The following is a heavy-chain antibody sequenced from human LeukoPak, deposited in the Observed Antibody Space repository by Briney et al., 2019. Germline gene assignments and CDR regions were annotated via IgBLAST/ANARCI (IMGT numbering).Heavy chain of an antibody. CDR3: ARVGKRYWFDP. J-gene: IGHJ5*02. CDR1: GYTFTSYY. CDR2: INPSGGST. V-gene: IGHV1-46*03. D-gene: IGHD4-23*01. Sequence: GASVKVSCKASGYTFTSYYMHWVRQAPGQGLEWMGMINPSGGSTSYAQKFQGRVAMTRDTSTSTVYMELSSLRSEDTAVYYCARVGKRYWFDPWGQGTPVTVSS.